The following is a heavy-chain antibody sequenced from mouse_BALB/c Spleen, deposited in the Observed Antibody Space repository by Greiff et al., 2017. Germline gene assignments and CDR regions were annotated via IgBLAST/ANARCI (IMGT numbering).Heavy chain of an antibody. CDR1: GYTFTSYT. CDR2: INPSSGYT. Sequence: VQLQQSGAELARPGASVKMSCKASGYTFTSYTMYWVKQRPGQGLEWIGYINPSSGYTNYNQKFKDKATLTADKSSSTAYMQLSSLTSEDSAVYYCARSGYAMDYWGQGTSVTVSS. D-gene: IGHD3-2*02. J-gene: IGHJ4*01. V-gene: IGHV1-4*01. CDR3: ARSGYAMDY.